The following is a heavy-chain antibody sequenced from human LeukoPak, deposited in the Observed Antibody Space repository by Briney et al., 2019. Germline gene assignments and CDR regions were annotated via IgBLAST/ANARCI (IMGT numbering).Heavy chain of an antibody. CDR1: GFTFSNFW. Sequence: PGGSLRLSCAASGFTFSNFWMSWVRQVPGEGLEWVANIKQDGSEIHYVDSVKGRFTISRDNAQNSLYLHMHSLRAEDTAVYYCTRDRQGSGICSTDYWGRGTLVTVSS. CDR2: IKQDGSEI. J-gene: IGHJ4*02. D-gene: IGHD3-10*01. V-gene: IGHV3-7*01. CDR3: TRDRQGSGICSTDY.